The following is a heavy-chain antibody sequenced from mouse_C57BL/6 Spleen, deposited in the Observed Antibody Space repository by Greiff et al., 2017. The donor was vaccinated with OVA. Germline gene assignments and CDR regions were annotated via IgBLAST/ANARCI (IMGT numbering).Heavy chain of an antibody. D-gene: IGHD4-1*01. Sequence: VQLQQSGPELVKPGASVQLSCKASGYTFTSSDINWVKQRPGQGLEWIGWIYPRDGSTKYNEQFTGQATLTVDTSSSTADMELRSLTSEDAAVYFCARNGDGLCAYGGQGTLVTVSA. CDR2: IYPRDGST. V-gene: IGHV1-85*01. J-gene: IGHJ3*01. CDR1: GYTFTSSD. CDR3: ARNGDGLCAY.